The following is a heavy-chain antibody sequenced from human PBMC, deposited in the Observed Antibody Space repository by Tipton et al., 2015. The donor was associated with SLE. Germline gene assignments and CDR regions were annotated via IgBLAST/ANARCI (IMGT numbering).Heavy chain of an antibody. CDR3: AGGGASSKWFDT. CDR1: GGSISSHY. Sequence: TLSLTCTVSGGSISSHYWSWIRQPPGKALEWIGYVSYSGTTNYNPSFRSRVTVSVDTSKNQFSLKLTSVTAADTAVYYCAGGGASSKWFDTWGQGTRVTVSS. CDR2: VSYSGTT. V-gene: IGHV4-59*08. D-gene: IGHD6-6*01. J-gene: IGHJ5*02.